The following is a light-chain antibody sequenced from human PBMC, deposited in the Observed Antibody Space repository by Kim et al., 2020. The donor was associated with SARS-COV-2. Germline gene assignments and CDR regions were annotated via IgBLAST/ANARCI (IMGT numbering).Light chain of an antibody. Sequence: ASVDDRFTITCRASQAISNWLAWYQQKPGKAPKLLIYAASSLQSGVPSRFSGGRSGTDFTLTISSLQPEDFATYYCQQAYSFPRTFGQGTKVDIK. J-gene: IGKJ1*01. CDR3: QQAYSFPRT. CDR2: AAS. V-gene: IGKV1-12*01. CDR1: QAISNW.